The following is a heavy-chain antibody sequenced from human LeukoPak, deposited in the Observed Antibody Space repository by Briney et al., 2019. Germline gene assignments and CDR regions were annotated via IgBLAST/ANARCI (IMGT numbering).Heavy chain of an antibody. D-gene: IGHD5-18*01. CDR3: ARDCDTYGYGGYFDY. J-gene: IGHJ4*02. Sequence: SETLSLTCTVSGGSISSYYWSWIRQPPGKGLEWIGYIYYSGSTNYNPSLKSRVTISVDTSKNQFSLKLSSVTAADTAVYYCARDCDTYGYGGYFDYWGQGTLVTVSS. CDR1: GGSISSYY. CDR2: IYYSGST. V-gene: IGHV4-59*01.